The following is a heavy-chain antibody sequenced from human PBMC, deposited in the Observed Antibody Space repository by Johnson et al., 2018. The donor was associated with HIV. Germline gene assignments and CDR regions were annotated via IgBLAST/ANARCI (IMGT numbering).Heavy chain of an antibody. CDR2: ISSNGGRT. V-gene: IGHV3-64*01. CDR1: GFTFSSYA. Sequence: VQLVESGGGVVQPGGSLRLSCAASGFTFSSYAMHWVRQAPGKGLEYVSAISSNGGRTYYANSVKGRFTISRDNSKNTLYLQMGSLRAEDMAVYYCAKDIRLVSAYYDILSGTSFDAFDIWGQGTMVTVSS. J-gene: IGHJ3*02. CDR3: AKDIRLVSAYYDILSGTSFDAFDI. D-gene: IGHD3-9*01.